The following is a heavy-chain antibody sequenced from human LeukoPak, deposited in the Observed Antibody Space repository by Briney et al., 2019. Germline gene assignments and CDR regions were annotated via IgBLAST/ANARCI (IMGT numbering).Heavy chain of an antibody. Sequence: SETLSLTCTVSGGSISSSSYYWGWIRQPPGKGLEWIGSIYYSGSTYYNPSLKSRVTISVDTSKNQFSLKLSSVTAADTAVYYCARIKAKVADYWGQGTLVTVSS. CDR3: ARIKAKVADY. J-gene: IGHJ4*02. CDR1: GGSISSSSYY. V-gene: IGHV4-39*07. CDR2: IYYSGST.